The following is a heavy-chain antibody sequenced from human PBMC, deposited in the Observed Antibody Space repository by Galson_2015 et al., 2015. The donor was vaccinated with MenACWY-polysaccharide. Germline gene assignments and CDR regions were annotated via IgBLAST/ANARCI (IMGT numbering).Heavy chain of an antibody. CDR1: GFTLSTYR. D-gene: IGHD2/OR15-2a*01. CDR2: IGNSPTYI. CDR3: AIHYFYEPSRTWEGAFDV. J-gene: IGHJ3*01. Sequence: SLRLSCAASGFTLSTYRMNWVRQAPGKGLEWVSSIGNSPTYIYYADSVKGRFTISRDNAKNSLYLQMNSLRVDDTAIYYCAIHYFYEPSRTWEGAFDVWGQGIMVTVSP. V-gene: IGHV3-21*01.